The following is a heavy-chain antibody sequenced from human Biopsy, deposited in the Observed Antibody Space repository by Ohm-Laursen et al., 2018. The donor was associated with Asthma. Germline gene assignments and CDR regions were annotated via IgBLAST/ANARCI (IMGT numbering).Heavy chain of an antibody. V-gene: IGHV1-18*01. Sequence: AIVKISCKTSGYTFNSAGITWVRQAPGRGLEWMGWISVYNGNTKVAQKLQDRVTMITDTSTSTAYMELRSLRSDDTAVYFCARAVDYSHYYGIDVWGQGTTVTVS. CDR3: ARAVDYSHYYGIDV. CDR1: GYTFNSAG. D-gene: IGHD3-10*01. J-gene: IGHJ6*02. CDR2: ISVYNGNT.